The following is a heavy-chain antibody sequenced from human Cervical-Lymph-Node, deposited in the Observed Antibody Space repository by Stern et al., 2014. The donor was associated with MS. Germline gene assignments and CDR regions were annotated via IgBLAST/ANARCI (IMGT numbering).Heavy chain of an antibody. Sequence: QVQLVQSGAEVKKPGASMTISCKTSGYNFIDHAIHCVRQAPGQRLEWMGWINGGPGTTKYSQKFQGRVSFTRDKAASAAYMDLSSLSPDDTAVYYCARQPDYSDFLDFWGQGTLVTVSS. D-gene: IGHD4-11*01. CDR3: ARQPDYSDFLDF. V-gene: IGHV1-3*01. CDR1: GYNFIDHA. J-gene: IGHJ4*02. CDR2: INGGPGTT.